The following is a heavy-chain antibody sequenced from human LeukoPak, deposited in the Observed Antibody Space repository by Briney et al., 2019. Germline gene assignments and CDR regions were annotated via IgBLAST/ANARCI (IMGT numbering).Heavy chain of an antibody. V-gene: IGHV4-61*02. D-gene: IGHD3-10*01. Sequence: SQTLSLTCTVSGGSISSGSYYWSWIRQPAGKGLEWIGCIYTSGSTNYNPSLKSRVTISVDTSKNQFSLKLSSVTAADTAVYYCARGTEFYYYYMDVWGKGTTVTVSS. CDR1: GGSISSGSYY. CDR3: ARGTEFYYYYMDV. CDR2: IYTSGST. J-gene: IGHJ6*03.